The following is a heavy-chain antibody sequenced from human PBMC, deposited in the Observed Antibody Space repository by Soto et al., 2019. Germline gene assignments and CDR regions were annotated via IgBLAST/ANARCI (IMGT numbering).Heavy chain of an antibody. CDR3: ARHTRNQFDP. Sequence: SETLSLTCTVSGDSMTSSSYYWGWIRQPPGKGLEWIGSIYYSERTSYNSGSTYYSPSLKSRVTISGDTSKSQFSLKLSSVTAADTAVYYCARHTRNQFDPWGQGTLVTVSS. CDR2: IYYSERTSYNSGST. V-gene: IGHV4-39*01. CDR1: GDSMTSSSYY. J-gene: IGHJ5*02.